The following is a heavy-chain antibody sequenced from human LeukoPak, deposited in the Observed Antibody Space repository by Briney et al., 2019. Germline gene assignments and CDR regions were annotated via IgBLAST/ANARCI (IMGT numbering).Heavy chain of an antibody. J-gene: IGHJ1*01. CDR3: ARGPSYFQH. CDR1: GDSVSSNSAT. V-gene: IGHV6-1*01. CDR2: TYYRSKRYK. Sequence: SQTLSLTCAISGDSVSSNSATWNWITQSPSRGLEWLGRTYYRSKRYKYYAVSVKGRITINPDTSKNQFSLQLNSVTPEDTAVYYCARGPSYFQHWGQGTLVTVSS.